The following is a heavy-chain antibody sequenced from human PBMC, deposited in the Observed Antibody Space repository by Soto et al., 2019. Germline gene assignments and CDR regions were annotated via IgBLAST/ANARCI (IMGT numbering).Heavy chain of an antibody. CDR2: INSGGGSA. V-gene: IGHV1-46*01. CDR1: GFTVTTYY. J-gene: IGHJ3*02. D-gene: IGHD1-26*01. CDR3: ASGFDSGSFGYDAFDI. Sequence: QVQLVQSGADVKKPGASVKVSCKASGFTVTTYYVNWVRQAPGQGLEWMGIINSGGGSASYAQRFQGRVTMTSDTSTSTVYMELSSLTSEDTAVYYCASGFDSGSFGYDAFDIWGQGTMVTVSS.